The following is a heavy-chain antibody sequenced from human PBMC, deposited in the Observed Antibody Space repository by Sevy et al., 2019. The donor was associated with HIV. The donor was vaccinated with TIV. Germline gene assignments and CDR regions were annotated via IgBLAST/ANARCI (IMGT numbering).Heavy chain of an antibody. V-gene: IGHV3-73*01. CDR3: TRRRDYYDSSGYYSDAFDI. CDR1: GFTFSGSA. D-gene: IGHD3-22*01. Sequence: GGSLRLSCAASGFTFSGSAMHWVRQASGKGLEWVGRIRSKANSYATANAASVKGRFTISRDDSKNTAYLQMNSLKTEDTAVYYCTRRRDYYDSSGYYSDAFDIWGQGTMVTVSS. CDR2: IRSKANSYAT. J-gene: IGHJ3*02.